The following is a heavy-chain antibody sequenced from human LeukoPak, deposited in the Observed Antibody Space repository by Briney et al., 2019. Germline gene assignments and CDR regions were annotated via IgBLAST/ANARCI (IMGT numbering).Heavy chain of an antibody. D-gene: IGHD2-15*01. CDR3: ARDMQGYCSGGSCPADAFDI. CDR2: IYYSGST. Sequence: SETLSLTCTVSGDSISSYYWSWIRQPPGKGLEWIGYIYYSGSTNYNPSLKSRVTISVDTSKNQFSLKLSSVTAADTAVYYCARDMQGYCSGGSCPADAFDIWGQGTMVTVSS. J-gene: IGHJ3*02. CDR1: GDSISSYY. V-gene: IGHV4-59*01.